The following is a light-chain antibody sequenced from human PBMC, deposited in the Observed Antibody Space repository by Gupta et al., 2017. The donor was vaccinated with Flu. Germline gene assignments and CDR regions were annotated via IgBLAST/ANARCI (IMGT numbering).Light chain of an antibody. Sequence: DIQFPYTLSTLSASVGDRVTITCRASQSVIRYLAWYQQKPGKAPKLLIYRASTLESGVPSRFSGSGSGTEFTLTISSLQPDDFATYYCQQYNNFSWTFGQGTKVEIK. CDR3: QQYNNFSWT. J-gene: IGKJ1*01. CDR2: RAS. CDR1: QSVIRY. V-gene: IGKV1-5*03.